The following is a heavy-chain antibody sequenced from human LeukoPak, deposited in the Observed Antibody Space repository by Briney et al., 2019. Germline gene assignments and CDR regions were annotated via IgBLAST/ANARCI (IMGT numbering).Heavy chain of an antibody. D-gene: IGHD3-22*01. CDR2: IKQDGSEK. V-gene: IGHV3-7*03. Sequence: PGGSLRLSCAASGFTFSSYWMNWVRQAPGKGLEWVANIKQDGSEKYYVDSVKGRFTISRDNAKNSLYLQMNSLRAEDTAVYYCAREMDYSDGSGYDYWGQGTLVTVSS. J-gene: IGHJ4*02. CDR1: GFTFSSYW. CDR3: AREMDYSDGSGYDY.